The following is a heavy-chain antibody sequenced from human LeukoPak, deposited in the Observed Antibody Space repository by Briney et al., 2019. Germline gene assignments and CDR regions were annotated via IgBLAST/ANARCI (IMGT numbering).Heavy chain of an antibody. CDR3: ARGLEWLTRRHTWFDP. Sequence: ASVTVSFTASGYTFTIYGISWVRQAPGQGLEWMGWISAYNGNTNYAQKLQGRVTITTDTSTSTAYMELRSLRSDDTAVYYCARGLEWLTRRHTWFDPWGQGTLVTVSS. CDR2: ISAYNGNT. D-gene: IGHD3-3*01. V-gene: IGHV1-18*01. J-gene: IGHJ5*02. CDR1: GYTFTIYG.